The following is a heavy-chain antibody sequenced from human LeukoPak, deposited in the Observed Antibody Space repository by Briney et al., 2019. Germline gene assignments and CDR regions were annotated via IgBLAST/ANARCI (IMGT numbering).Heavy chain of an antibody. V-gene: IGHV3-7*01. CDR1: GFTFRGFG. CDR3: LVTTRSRGFDY. Sequence: GGSLRLSCAASGFTFRGFGMSWVRQAPGKGLEWVANIRQDGSVQNYVDSVKGRFTISRDNPKNSVYLQMSSLRAEDTAVYYCLVTTRSRGFDYWSQGTLVTVSS. D-gene: IGHD1/OR15-1a*01. J-gene: IGHJ4*02. CDR2: IRQDGSVQ.